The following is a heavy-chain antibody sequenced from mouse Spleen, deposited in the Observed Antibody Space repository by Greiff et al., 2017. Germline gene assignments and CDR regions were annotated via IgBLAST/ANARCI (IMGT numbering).Heavy chain of an antibody. Sequence: VKLQQSGPQLVRPGASVKISCKASGYSFTSYWMHWVKQRPGQGLEWIGMIDPSDSGTRLNQKFKDKATLTVDKSSSTAYMQLSSPTSEDSAVYYCARDGDYAMDYWGQGTSVTVSS. J-gene: IGHJ4*01. V-gene: IGHV1S126*01. CDR1: GYSFTSYW. CDR2: IDPSDSGT. CDR3: ARDGDYAMDY.